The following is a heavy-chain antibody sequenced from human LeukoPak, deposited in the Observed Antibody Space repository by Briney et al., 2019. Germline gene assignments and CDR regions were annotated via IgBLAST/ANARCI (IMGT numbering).Heavy chain of an antibody. V-gene: IGHV3-23*01. D-gene: IGHD3-10*02. CDR1: GFTFSSHA. CDR2: ISGSGDNA. CDR3: ACSAYYYYYLDV. J-gene: IGHJ6*03. Sequence: PGRSLRLSCAASGFTFSSHAMSWVRQAPGKGLEWVSAISGSGDNAYYADSVKGRFTNSRDNSKNTLYLHMSSLRAEDTAVFYCACSAYYYYYLDVWGKGTTVTVSS.